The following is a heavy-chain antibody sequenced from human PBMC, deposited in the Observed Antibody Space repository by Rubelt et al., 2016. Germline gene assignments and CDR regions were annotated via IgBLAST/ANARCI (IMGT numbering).Heavy chain of an antibody. V-gene: IGHV3-66*01. D-gene: IGHD6-19*01. Sequence: CGGGLVQPGGSLRLSCAASGFTVSSNHMSWVRQAPGKGLEWVSLIYSGGSTYYADSVKGRFTISRDNSRNILHLQMNSLRAEDTAVYYCARSGSGWDFNYWGQGTLVTVSS. CDR3: ARSGSGWDFNY. CDR1: GFTVSSNH. CDR2: IYSGGST. J-gene: IGHJ4*02.